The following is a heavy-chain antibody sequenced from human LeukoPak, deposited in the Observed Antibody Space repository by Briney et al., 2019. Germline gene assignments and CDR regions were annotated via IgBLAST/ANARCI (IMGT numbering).Heavy chain of an antibody. D-gene: IGHD4-17*01. V-gene: IGHV1-18*01. J-gene: IGHJ4*02. CDR2: ISAYNGNT. CDR1: GGTFSSYT. CDR3: ARDLDGDSFDY. Sequence: VASVKVSCKASGGTFSSYTISWVRQAPGQGLEWMGWISAYNGNTNYAQKLQGRVTMTTDTSTSTAYMELRSLRSDGTAVYYCARDLDGDSFDYWGQGTLVTVSS.